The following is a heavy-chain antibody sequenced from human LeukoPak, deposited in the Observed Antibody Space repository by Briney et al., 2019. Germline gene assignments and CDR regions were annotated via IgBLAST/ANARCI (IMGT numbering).Heavy chain of an antibody. D-gene: IGHD3-9*01. J-gene: IGHJ6*02. Sequence: PSETLSLTCTVSGGSISSSSYYWGWIRQPPGKGLEWIGSIYYSGSTYYNPSLKSRVTISVDTSKNQFSLKLSSVTAADTAVYYCARVLRYFPSSYYYYGMDVWGQGATVTVSS. CDR3: ARVLRYFPSSYYYYGMDV. CDR2: IYYSGST. V-gene: IGHV4-39*07. CDR1: GGSISSSSYY.